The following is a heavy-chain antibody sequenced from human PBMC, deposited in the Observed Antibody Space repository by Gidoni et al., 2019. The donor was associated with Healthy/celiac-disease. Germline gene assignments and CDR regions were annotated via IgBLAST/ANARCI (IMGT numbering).Heavy chain of an antibody. J-gene: IGHJ5*02. Sequence: QVQLQESGPGLVKPSETLSLTCTVSGGSISSHYWSWIRQPPGKGLEWIGYIYHSGSTNYNPSLKSRVTISVDTSKNQFSLKLNSVTAADTAVYYCARFYSSGLGRRFDPWGQGTLVTVSS. CDR3: ARFYSSGLGRRFDP. CDR1: GGSISSHY. V-gene: IGHV4-59*11. D-gene: IGHD6-19*01. CDR2: IYHSGST.